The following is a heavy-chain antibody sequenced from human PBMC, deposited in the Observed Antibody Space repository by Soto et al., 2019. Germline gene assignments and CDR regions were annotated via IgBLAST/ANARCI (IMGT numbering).Heavy chain of an antibody. CDR2: IYSGGST. V-gene: IGHV3-66*01. CDR1: GFTVSSNY. Sequence: EVQLVESGGGLVQPGGSLRLSCAASGFTVSSNYMSWVRQAPGKGLEWVSVIYSGGSTYYADSVKGRFTISRDNSKNTLYLQMNRLRAEDAAVYYCARGASPTTREGYWGQGTLVTVSS. CDR3: ARGASPTTREGY. J-gene: IGHJ4*02. D-gene: IGHD5-12*01.